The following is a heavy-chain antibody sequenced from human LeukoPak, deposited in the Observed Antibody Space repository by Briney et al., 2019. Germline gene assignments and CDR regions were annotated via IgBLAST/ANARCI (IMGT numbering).Heavy chain of an antibody. D-gene: IGHD2-15*01. CDR3: ARGRVVVAAKNNWFDP. J-gene: IGHJ5*02. V-gene: IGHV1-2*06. CDR2: INPNSGGT. Sequence: GASVKVSCKASGYTFTGYYMHWVRQAPGQGLEWMGRINPNSGGTNYAQKFQGRVTMTRDTSISTAYMELSRLRSDDTAVYYCARGRVVVAAKNNWFDPWGQGTLVTVSS. CDR1: GYTFTGYY.